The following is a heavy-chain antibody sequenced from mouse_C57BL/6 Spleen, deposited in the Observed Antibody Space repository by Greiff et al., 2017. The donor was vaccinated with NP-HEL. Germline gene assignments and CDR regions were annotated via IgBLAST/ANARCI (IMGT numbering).Heavy chain of an antibody. V-gene: IGHV1-81*01. CDR3: ARLNWDLYYFDY. D-gene: IGHD4-1*01. Sequence: VQLQQSGAELARPGASVKLSCKASGYTFTSYGISWVKQRTGQGLEWIGEIYPRSGNTYYNEKFKGKATLTADKSSSTAYMELRSLTSEDSAVYFCARLNWDLYYFDYWGQGTTLTVSS. CDR2: IYPRSGNT. CDR1: GYTFTSYG. J-gene: IGHJ2*01.